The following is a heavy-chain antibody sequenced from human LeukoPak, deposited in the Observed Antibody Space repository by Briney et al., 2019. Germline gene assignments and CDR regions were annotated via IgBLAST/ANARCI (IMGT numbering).Heavy chain of an antibody. CDR3: ARGNYYDSSAYLYYYYYYMDV. Sequence: SETLSLTCTVSGGSISSYYWSWIRQPPGKGLEWIGYIYYSGSTNYNPSLKSRVTISVDTSKNQFSLKLSSVTAADTAVYYCARGNYYDSSAYLYYYYYYMDVWGKGTTVTVSS. CDR1: GGSISSYY. D-gene: IGHD3-22*01. V-gene: IGHV4-59*01. CDR2: IYYSGST. J-gene: IGHJ6*03.